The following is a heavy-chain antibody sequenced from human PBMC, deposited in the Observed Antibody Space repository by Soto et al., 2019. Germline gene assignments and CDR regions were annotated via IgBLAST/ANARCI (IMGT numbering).Heavy chain of an antibody. CDR3: ARMYYDFSSGHYGGGMDV. J-gene: IGHJ6*02. CDR1: GGSFRAYY. Sequence: QVQLQQWGAGLLRTSETLSLTCAVYGGSFRAYYWSWIRQPPGKGLEWIGEINHSGNTNYNASLKSRVTISVDTSKNQFSLKLSSVTAADTAVYYCARMYYDFSSGHYGGGMDVWGQGTTVTVSS. D-gene: IGHD3-3*01. CDR2: INHSGNT. V-gene: IGHV4-34*01.